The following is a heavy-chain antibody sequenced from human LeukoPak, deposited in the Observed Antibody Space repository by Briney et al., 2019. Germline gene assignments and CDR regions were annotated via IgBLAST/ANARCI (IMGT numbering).Heavy chain of an antibody. CDR2: INPNSGGT. CDR3: ARVDYYDSSGPGCDY. CDR1: GYTFTDYY. Sequence: GASVKVSCKASGYTFTDYYIHWVRQAPGQGLEWIGRINPNSGGTNYAQKFQGRVTMTRDTSISTAYMELSRLRSDDTAVYYCARVDYYDSSGPGCDYWGQGTLVTVSS. V-gene: IGHV1-2*06. D-gene: IGHD3-22*01. J-gene: IGHJ4*02.